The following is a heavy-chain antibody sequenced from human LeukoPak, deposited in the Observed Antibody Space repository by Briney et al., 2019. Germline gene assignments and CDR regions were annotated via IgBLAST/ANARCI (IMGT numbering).Heavy chain of an antibody. Sequence: PSETLSLTCAVSGYSISSGYYWGWIRQPPGKGREWIGSIYHSGSTYYNPSLKSRVTISVDTSKNQFSLKLSSVTAADTAVYYCARHPLNLYFDYWGQGTLVTVSS. CDR2: IYHSGST. CDR1: GYSISSGYY. J-gene: IGHJ4*02. CDR3: ARHPLNLYFDY. V-gene: IGHV4-38-2*01.